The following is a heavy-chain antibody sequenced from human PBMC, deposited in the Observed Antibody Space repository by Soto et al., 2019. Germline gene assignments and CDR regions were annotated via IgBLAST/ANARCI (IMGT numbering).Heavy chain of an antibody. CDR2: IYPGDSDT. V-gene: IGHV5-51*01. CDR1: GYTFTNYW. J-gene: IGHJ6*02. CDR3: AASIFYYGMDV. Sequence: PGESLKISCKGSGYTFTNYWIAWVRQMPGKGLEWMGIIYPGDSDTKYNPSFQGQVTISADKSITTPYLQWSSLKASDTAIYYCAASIFYYGMDVWGQGTTVTVSS.